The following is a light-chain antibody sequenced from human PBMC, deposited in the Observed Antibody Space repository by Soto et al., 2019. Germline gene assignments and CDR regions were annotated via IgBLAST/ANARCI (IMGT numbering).Light chain of an antibody. V-gene: IGLV1-40*01. Sequence: QSVLTQPPSVSGAPGQRVTISCTGSSSNIGAGYDVHWYQQLPGTAPKLLIYGNSNRPSGVSDRFSGSKSGTSASLAITGLQAEDGADYYCQSYDSSLSGYVVFGGGTKLTVL. CDR1: SSNIGAGYD. CDR3: QSYDSSLSGYVV. CDR2: GNS. J-gene: IGLJ2*01.